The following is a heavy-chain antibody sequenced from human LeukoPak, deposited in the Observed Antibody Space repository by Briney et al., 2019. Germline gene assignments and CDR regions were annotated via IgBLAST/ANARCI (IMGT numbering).Heavy chain of an antibody. CDR2: IIPIFGTA. J-gene: IGHJ4*02. Sequence: SVKVSYKASGGTFSSYAISWMRQAPGPGLEWMGGIIPIFGTANYAQKFQGRVTITAVESMSTAYMELSSLRSEDTAVYYCARGWLAETTVVTPYNYWGQGTLVTVSS. D-gene: IGHD4-23*01. CDR1: GGTFSSYA. V-gene: IGHV1-69*13. CDR3: ARGWLAETTVVTPYNY.